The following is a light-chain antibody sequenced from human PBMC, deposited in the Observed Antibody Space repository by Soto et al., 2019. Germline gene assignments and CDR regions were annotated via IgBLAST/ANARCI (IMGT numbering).Light chain of an antibody. CDR3: SSYTTSSTLA. V-gene: IGLV2-14*03. CDR1: SSDIGGYNY. J-gene: IGLJ1*01. CDR2: DVS. Sequence: QSALTQPASVSGSPGQSITISCTGASSDIGGYNYVSWYQQHPGKAPKLIISDVSNRPSGVSNRSSGSKSGNTASLTISGLQAEDEADYYCSSYTTSSTLAFGTGTKLTVL.